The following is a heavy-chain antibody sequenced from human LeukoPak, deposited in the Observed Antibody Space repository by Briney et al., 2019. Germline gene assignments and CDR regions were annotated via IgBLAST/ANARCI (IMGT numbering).Heavy chain of an antibody. D-gene: IGHD4-23*01. CDR2: LNPSGGST. CDR1: GYTFTSYC. J-gene: IGHJ1*01. CDR3: ARKSSQGNAGYFQH. V-gene: IGHV1-46*01. Sequence: ASVKVSCKASGYTFTSYCMHWVRQAPGQGLEWMGILNPSGGSTSYAQKFQGRVTMTRDTSTSTVYMELSRLRSEDTAVYYCARKSSQGNAGYFQHWGQGTLVTVSS.